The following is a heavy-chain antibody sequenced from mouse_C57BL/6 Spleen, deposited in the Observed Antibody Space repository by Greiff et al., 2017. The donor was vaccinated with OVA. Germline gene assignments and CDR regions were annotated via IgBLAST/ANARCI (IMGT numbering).Heavy chain of an antibody. J-gene: IGHJ2*01. CDR2: IDPSDSYT. V-gene: IGHV1-50*01. D-gene: IGHD1-1*01. Sequence: QVQLKQPGAELVKPGASVKLSCKASGYTFTSYWMQWVKQRPGQGLEWIGEIDPSDSYTNYNQKFKGKATLTVDTSSSTAYMQLSSLTSEDSAVYYCARPYYYGSSGGYYFDYWGQGTTLTVSS. CDR1: GYTFTSYW. CDR3: ARPYYYGSSGGYYFDY.